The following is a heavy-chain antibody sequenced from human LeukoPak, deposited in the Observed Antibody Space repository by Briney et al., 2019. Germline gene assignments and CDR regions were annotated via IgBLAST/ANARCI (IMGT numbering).Heavy chain of an antibody. J-gene: IGHJ4*02. CDR3: AKKGATTGDFDY. V-gene: IGHV3-64*04. CDR1: GFTFSAYA. D-gene: IGHD1-26*01. Sequence: GGSLRLSCSASGFTFSAYAMHWVRQAPGKGLEYVSAISPNGGSTYYADSVKGRFTISRDNSKNTLYLQMNSLRAEDTAVYYCAKKGATTGDFDYWGQGTLVTVSS. CDR2: ISPNGGST.